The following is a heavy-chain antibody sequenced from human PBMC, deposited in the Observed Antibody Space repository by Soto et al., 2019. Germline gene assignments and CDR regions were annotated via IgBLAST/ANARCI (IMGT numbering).Heavy chain of an antibody. Sequence: SETRSVKCTLAGGLNSGGDWYWSKNRQHPGKGLEWIGYIYYSGSTYYNPSLKSRVTISVDTSNNQFSLKLSSVTAADTAVYYCARGGYYDSSGYYHYFDYWGQGTLVTVSS. CDR3: ARGGYYDSSGYYHYFDY. CDR1: GGLNSGGDWY. CDR2: IYYSGST. V-gene: IGHV4-31*03. D-gene: IGHD3-22*01. J-gene: IGHJ4*02.